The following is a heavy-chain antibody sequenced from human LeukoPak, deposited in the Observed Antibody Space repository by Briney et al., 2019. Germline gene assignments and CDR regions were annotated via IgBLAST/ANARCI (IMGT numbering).Heavy chain of an antibody. D-gene: IGHD3-22*01. V-gene: IGHV3-9*01. CDR3: AKDTGYDSSGPFDY. CDR2: ISWNSGSI. J-gene: IGHJ4*02. CDR1: GFTFDDYA. Sequence: GRSLRLSCAASGFTFDDYAMHWVRQAPGKGLEWVSGISWNSGSIGYADSVKGRFTISRDNAKNSLYLKMNSLRAEDTALYYCAKDTGYDSSGPFDYWGQGTLVTVSS.